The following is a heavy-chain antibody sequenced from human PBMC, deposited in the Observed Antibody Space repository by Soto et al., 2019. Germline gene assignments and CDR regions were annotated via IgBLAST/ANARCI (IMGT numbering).Heavy chain of an antibody. CDR1: AFSLNTNAVG. D-gene: IGHD2-8*01. CDR3: AHRGLVYTNRRGLSDSDTCNGGYFDY. J-gene: IGHJ4*02. V-gene: IGHV2-5*01. Sequence: QITLKESGPTLVKPTQTLTLTCTFSAFSLNTNAVGVVWIRQPPGQALEWIALIYWYDNKRYSPSMRTRLTITKDTSKNKVVLTMTNMDPVDTATYFCAHRGLVYTNRRGLSDSDTCNGGYFDYWVQGTLVTVSA. CDR2: IYWYDNK.